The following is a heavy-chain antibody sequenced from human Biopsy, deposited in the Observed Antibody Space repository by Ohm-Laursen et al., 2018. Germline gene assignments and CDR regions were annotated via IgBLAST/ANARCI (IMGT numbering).Heavy chain of an antibody. V-gene: IGHV1-2*02. CDR2: INPNTGAT. D-gene: IGHD5-12*01. CDR1: GYTLTGYA. Sequence: EASVKAFCKASGYTLTGYAMHWVRQAPGEGLEWIGLINPNTGATTYAQKFQGRVTMARDTSISIAYMELSRLRSDDTAVYYCERDGSGGHDFGAGWFDPWGQGTLVTVSS. CDR3: ERDGSGGHDFGAGWFDP. J-gene: IGHJ5*02.